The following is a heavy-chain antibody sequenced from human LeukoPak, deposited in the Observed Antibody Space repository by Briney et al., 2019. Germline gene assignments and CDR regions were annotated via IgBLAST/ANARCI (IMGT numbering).Heavy chain of an antibody. CDR1: GGSISSYY. CDR2: INHSGST. J-gene: IGHJ5*02. V-gene: IGHV4-34*01. CDR3: ARVSRVVVVPAASFRFDP. Sequence: PSETLSLTCTVSGGSISSYYWSWIRQPPGKGLEWIGEINHSGSTNYNPSLKSRVTISVDTSKNQFSLKLSSVTAADTAMYYCARVSRVVVVPAASFRFDPWGQGTLVTVSS. D-gene: IGHD2-2*01.